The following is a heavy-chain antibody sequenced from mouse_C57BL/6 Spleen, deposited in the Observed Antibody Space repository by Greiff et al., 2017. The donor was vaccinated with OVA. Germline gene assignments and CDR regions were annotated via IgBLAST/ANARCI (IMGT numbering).Heavy chain of an antibody. V-gene: IGHV1-50*01. CDR1: GYTFTSYW. D-gene: IGHD1-1*01. CDR3: ARPTNY. Sequence: VQLQQSGAELVKPGASVKLSCKASGYTFTSYWMQWVNQRPGQGLEWIGEIDPSDSYTNYNQKFKGKATLTVDTSSSTAYSQLSSLTSEDSAVYYCARPTNYWGQGTTLTVSS. CDR2: IDPSDSYT. J-gene: IGHJ2*01.